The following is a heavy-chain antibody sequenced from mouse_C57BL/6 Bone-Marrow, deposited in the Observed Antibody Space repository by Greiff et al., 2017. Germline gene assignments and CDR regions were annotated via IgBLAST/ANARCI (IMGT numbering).Heavy chain of an antibody. CDR1: GFTFSDYY. Sequence: EVHLVESEGGLVQPGSSMKLSCTASGFTFSDYYMAWVRQVPEKGLEWVANINYDGSSTYYLDSLKSRFIISRDNAKNILYLQMSSLKSEDTATYYCARGDFITTVVESWYFDVWGTGTTVTVSS. V-gene: IGHV5-16*01. J-gene: IGHJ1*03. D-gene: IGHD1-1*01. CDR3: ARGDFITTVVESWYFDV. CDR2: INYDGSST.